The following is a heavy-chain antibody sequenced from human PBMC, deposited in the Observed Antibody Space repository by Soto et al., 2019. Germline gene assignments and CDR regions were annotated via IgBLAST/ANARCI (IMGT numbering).Heavy chain of an antibody. D-gene: IGHD6-13*01. J-gene: IGHJ4*02. CDR2: ISSSSSTI. CDR3: ARDAADGYSSSWYSEYYFDY. Sequence: GGSLRLSCAASGFTFSSYSMNWVRQAPGKGLEWVSYISSSSSTIYYADSVKGRFTISRDNAKNSLYLQMNSLRDEDTAVYYCARDAADGYSSSWYSEYYFDYWGQGTLVTVS. CDR1: GFTFSSYS. V-gene: IGHV3-48*02.